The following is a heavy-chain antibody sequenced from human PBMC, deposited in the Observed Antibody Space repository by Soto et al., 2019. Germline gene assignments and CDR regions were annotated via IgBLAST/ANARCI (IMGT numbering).Heavy chain of an antibody. CDR3: ARGCDYLRTGYYFDT. J-gene: IGHJ5*02. Sequence: QVQLVQTGAEVQEPWSSGKVSCKASGGVFSNYASTWVRRAPGQGLEWVGGIVPVIGTPNYAPTFQGRARVSADESTCTGSMEMSSLTSEDKAIYYCARGCDYLRTGYYFDTWGQGTLVTVSS. V-gene: IGHV1-69*01. CDR1: GGVFSNYA. CDR2: IVPVIGTP. D-gene: IGHD3-9*01.